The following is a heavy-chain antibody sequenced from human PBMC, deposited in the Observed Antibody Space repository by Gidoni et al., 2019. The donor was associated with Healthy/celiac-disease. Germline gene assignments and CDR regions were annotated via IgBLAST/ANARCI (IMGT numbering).Heavy chain of an antibody. J-gene: IGHJ4*02. D-gene: IGHD2-2*02. CDR3: ARAWEIVVVPAAIGY. Sequence: QVQLVESGGGVVQPGRSLRLSCAASGFTLSSYGMHWVRQAPGKGLEWVAGIWYDGSHKYYADSVKGRFTISRDNSKNTLYLQMNRLRAEDTAVYYCARAWEIVVVPAAIGYWGQGTLVTVSS. CDR1: GFTLSSYG. CDR2: IWYDGSHK. V-gene: IGHV3-33*01.